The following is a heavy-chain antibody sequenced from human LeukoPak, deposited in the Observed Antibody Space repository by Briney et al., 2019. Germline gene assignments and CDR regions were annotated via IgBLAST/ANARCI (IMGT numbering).Heavy chain of an antibody. Sequence: SETLSLTCTVSGGSISSYYWSWIRQPPGKGLEWIGYIYYSGSTNYNPSLKSRVTISVDTSKNQFSLRLNSVTAVDTAVYYCARAAQNHYYYYYYFDVWGKGTTVTVSS. CDR1: GGSISSYY. CDR3: ARAAQNHYYYYYYFDV. D-gene: IGHD2-15*01. CDR2: IYYSGST. J-gene: IGHJ6*03. V-gene: IGHV4-59*12.